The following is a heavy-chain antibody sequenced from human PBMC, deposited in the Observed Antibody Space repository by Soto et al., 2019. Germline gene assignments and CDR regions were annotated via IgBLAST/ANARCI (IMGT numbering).Heavy chain of an antibody. V-gene: IGHV1-3*04. CDR3: AGPDNSAYSFDY. CDR2: INTGNGNT. CDR1: GYTFISYG. J-gene: IGHJ4*02. Sequence: ASVKVSCKASGYTFISYGMHWVRQAPGQRLEWMGWINTGNGNTKYSQNFQGRVTIIRDTSANTAYMELSSLRSEDTAVYYCAGPDNSAYSFDYWGQGTLVTVSS. D-gene: IGHD3-22*01.